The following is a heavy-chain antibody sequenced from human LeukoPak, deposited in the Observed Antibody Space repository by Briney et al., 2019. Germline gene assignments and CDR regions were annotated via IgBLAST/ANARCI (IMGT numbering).Heavy chain of an antibody. CDR1: GYTFTGYY. CDR2: INPNSGGT. J-gene: IGHJ1*01. V-gene: IGHV1-2*02. Sequence: ASVKVSCKASGYTFTGYYMHWVRQAPGQGLEWMGWINPNSGGTNYAQKFQGRVTMTRDTSISTAYMELSRLRSDDTAVYYCARSLYYYDSSGPFQHWGQGTLVTVSS. D-gene: IGHD3-22*01. CDR3: ARSLYYYDSSGPFQH.